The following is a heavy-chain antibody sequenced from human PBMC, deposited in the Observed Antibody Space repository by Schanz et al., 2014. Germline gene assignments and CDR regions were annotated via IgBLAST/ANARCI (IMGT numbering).Heavy chain of an antibody. V-gene: IGHV3-9*01. Sequence: EVQLVQSGGGLVQPGGSLRLSCAASGFTFDKYAMHWVRQAPGKGLEWVSVISWNSGTIGYADSVKSRFTISRDNSRNTLYLQMNSLRAEDTAVYYCARDGYSVVVISPTESFDIWGQGTIVTVSP. D-gene: IGHD2-21*01. CDR3: ARDGYSVVVISPTESFDI. J-gene: IGHJ3*02. CDR2: ISWNSGTI. CDR1: GFTFDKYA.